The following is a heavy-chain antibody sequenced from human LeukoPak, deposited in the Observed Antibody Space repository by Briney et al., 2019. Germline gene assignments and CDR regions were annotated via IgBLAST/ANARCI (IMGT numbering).Heavy chain of an antibody. CDR2: IISSSSTI. CDR3: ATGVHGITAAGDYYFDY. V-gene: IGHV3-48*01. CDR1: GFTFSSYS. J-gene: IGHJ4*02. Sequence: GGSRRLSCAASGFTFSSYSMNWVRQAPGKGLEWVSYIISSSSTIYYADSVKGRFTISRDNAKNSLYLQLNSLRAEDTAVYYCATGVHGITAAGDYYFDYWGQGTLVTVSS. D-gene: IGHD6-13*01.